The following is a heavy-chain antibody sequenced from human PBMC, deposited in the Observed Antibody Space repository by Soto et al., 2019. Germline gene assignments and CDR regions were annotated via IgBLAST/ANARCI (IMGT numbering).Heavy chain of an antibody. Sequence: QITLKESGPTLVKPTQTLTLTCTFSEFSLSSSGVGVGWIRQPPGEALEWLALIYWNDDKRYSPSLKPRLTITKDTSKNQVVLKMTNMDPVDTATYFCARITTNYAYGDYLDYWGQGTLVTVSS. J-gene: IGHJ4*02. D-gene: IGHD3-16*01. V-gene: IGHV2-5*01. CDR3: ARITTNYAYGDYLDY. CDR2: IYWNDDK. CDR1: EFSLSSSGVG.